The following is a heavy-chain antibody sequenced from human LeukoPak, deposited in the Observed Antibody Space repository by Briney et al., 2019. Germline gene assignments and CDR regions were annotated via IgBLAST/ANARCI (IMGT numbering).Heavy chain of an antibody. CDR2: IYHSGST. V-gene: IGHV4-38-2*02. CDR3: ARAPETYYYDSSGYLDY. Sequence: SETLSLTCTVSGYSISSGYYWGWIRQPPGKGLEWIGFIYHSGSTYYNPSLKSRVTISVDTSKNQFSLKLSSVTAADTAVYSCARAPETYYYDSSGYLDYWGQGTLVTVSS. D-gene: IGHD3-22*01. J-gene: IGHJ4*02. CDR1: GYSISSGYY.